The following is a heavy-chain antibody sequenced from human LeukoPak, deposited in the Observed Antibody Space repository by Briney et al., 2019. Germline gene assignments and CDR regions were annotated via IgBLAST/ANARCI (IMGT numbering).Heavy chain of an antibody. D-gene: IGHD3-3*01. Sequence: TGGSLRLSCAASGFTFSSYAMNWVRQTPGKGLEWVSVIGGSGGISYYADFVRGRFTISRDNSKNTLYLQMNSLRAEDTAVCYCAGDDIGSGYYRRYFQNWGQGTLVTVSS. J-gene: IGHJ1*01. CDR2: IGGSGGIS. CDR3: AGDDIGSGYYRRYFQN. CDR1: GFTFSSYA. V-gene: IGHV3-23*01.